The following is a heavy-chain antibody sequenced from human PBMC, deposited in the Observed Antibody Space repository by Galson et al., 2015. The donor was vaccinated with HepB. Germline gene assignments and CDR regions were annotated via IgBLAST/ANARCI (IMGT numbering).Heavy chain of an antibody. J-gene: IGHJ4*02. V-gene: IGHV1-24*01. Sequence: SVKVSCKVSGYILNELSMHWVRQAPGKGLEWMGGFDPEDVERIYAQRFQGRLTMTEDTSADIAYMELSSLRSEDTAVYYCAAVWRVGTYYYDTSGFTPLEFWGQGTLVTVSS. CDR2: FDPEDVER. CDR1: GYILNELS. D-gene: IGHD3-22*01. CDR3: AAVWRVGTYYYDTSGFTPLEF.